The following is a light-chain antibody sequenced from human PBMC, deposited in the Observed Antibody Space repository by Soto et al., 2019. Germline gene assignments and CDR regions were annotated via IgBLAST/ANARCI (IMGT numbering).Light chain of an antibody. J-gene: IGLJ1*01. CDR1: SSDVGSYDS. CDR3: CLYTGSNTYV. Sequence: QSALTQPPSVSGSPGQSVTISCTGTSSDVGSYDSVSWYQQPPGTAPKLMIYEVTNRPSGVPDRFSGSKSGNTASLTISGLQAEDEADYFCCLYTGSNTYVFGTGTKLTVL. CDR2: EVT. V-gene: IGLV2-18*01.